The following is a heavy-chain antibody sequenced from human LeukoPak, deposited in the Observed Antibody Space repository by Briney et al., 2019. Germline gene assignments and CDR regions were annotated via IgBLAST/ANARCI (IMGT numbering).Heavy chain of an antibody. Sequence: PGGSLRLXCAASGFTFSSYAMRWVRQAPGKGLESVSAISGSGGSTYYADSVKGRFTISRDNSKNTLYLQMNSLRAEDTAVYYCARPMNVLRFLEWLFIYWGQGTLVTVSS. D-gene: IGHD3-3*01. J-gene: IGHJ4*02. V-gene: IGHV3-23*01. CDR3: ARPMNVLRFLEWLFIY. CDR2: ISGSGGST. CDR1: GFTFSSYA.